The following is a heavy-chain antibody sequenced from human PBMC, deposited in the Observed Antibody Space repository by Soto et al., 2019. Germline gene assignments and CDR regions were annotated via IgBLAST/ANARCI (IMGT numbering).Heavy chain of an antibody. Sequence: QVQLVQSGAEVKKPGASVKVSCKASGYTFTSYGISWVRQAPGQGLEWMGWISAYNGNTNYAQKLQGRVTMTTATSTSTAYMELRGLRSDDTAVYYCARDLGPYYYHSSGYSSWYFDLWGRGTLVTVSS. J-gene: IGHJ2*01. CDR2: ISAYNGNT. V-gene: IGHV1-18*01. CDR1: GYTFTSYG. D-gene: IGHD3-22*01. CDR3: ARDLGPYYYHSSGYSSWYFDL.